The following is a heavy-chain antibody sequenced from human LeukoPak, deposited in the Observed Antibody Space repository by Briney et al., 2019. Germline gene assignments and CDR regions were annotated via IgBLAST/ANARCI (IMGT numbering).Heavy chain of an antibody. CDR3: ARVDTVMAYYFDL. D-gene: IGHD5-18*01. Sequence: PSETLSLTCTVSGGSISSYYWNWIRQPPGKGLEWIGFIYYTGSTNYNPSLKSRVTISLDTSKNQFSLRLNSVTAADTAVYYCARVDTVMAYYFDLWGQGTLVTVSS. J-gene: IGHJ4*02. CDR1: GGSISSYY. V-gene: IGHV4-59*01. CDR2: IYYTGST.